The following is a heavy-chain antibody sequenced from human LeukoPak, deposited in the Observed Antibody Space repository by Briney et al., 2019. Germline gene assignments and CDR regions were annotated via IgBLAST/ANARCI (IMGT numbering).Heavy chain of an antibody. Sequence: SETLSLTCTVSGGPISSYYWSWVRQPPGKGLEWIGYIYYSGSANYNPSLKSRVTISVDTSKNQFSLKLSSVTAADTAVYYCARVLGGATHYLDYWGQGTLVTVSS. CDR1: GGPISSYY. J-gene: IGHJ4*02. CDR3: ARVLGGATHYLDY. CDR2: IYYSGSA. V-gene: IGHV4-59*01. D-gene: IGHD1-26*01.